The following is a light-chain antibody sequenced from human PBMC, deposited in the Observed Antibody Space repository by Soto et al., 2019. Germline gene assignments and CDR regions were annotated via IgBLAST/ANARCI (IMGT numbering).Light chain of an antibody. CDR2: GAS. CDR3: QQYGGSPRT. J-gene: IGKJ1*01. V-gene: IGKV3-20*01. Sequence: IVLTQSPGTLSLYKGERATLSCRASQSVSSSSLAWYQQKRGQAPRLLIHGASNRATGIPDRFSGSGSGTDFTLTISRLEPEDFAVYYCQQYGGSPRTFGQGTKV. CDR1: QSVSSSS.